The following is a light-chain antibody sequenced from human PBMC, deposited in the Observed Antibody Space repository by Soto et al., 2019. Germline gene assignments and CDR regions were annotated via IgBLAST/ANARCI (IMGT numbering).Light chain of an antibody. V-gene: IGKV1-5*03. Sequence: DIQMTQSPSTLSASVGDRVTITCRASQSISSWLAWYQQKPGKAPKLLISKASSLQSGVPSKFSGSGSGTEFTLTISSRQPDDFATYYCQKYNSYPRTFGQGTKVEIK. CDR2: KAS. J-gene: IGKJ1*01. CDR3: QKYNSYPRT. CDR1: QSISSW.